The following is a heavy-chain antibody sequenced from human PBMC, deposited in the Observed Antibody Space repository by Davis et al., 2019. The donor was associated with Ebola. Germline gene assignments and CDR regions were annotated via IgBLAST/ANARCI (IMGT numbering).Heavy chain of an antibody. CDR3: ARAGNRGYCSGGSCLGGMDV. V-gene: IGHV3-53*01. Sequence: GGSLRLSCAASGFTVSSNYMSWVRQAPGKGLEWVSVIYSGGSTYYADSVKGRFTISRDNSKNTLYLQMNSLRAEDTAVYYCARAGNRGYCSGGSCLGGMDVWGQGTTVTVSS. CDR2: IYSGGST. J-gene: IGHJ6*02. CDR1: GFTVSSNY. D-gene: IGHD2-15*01.